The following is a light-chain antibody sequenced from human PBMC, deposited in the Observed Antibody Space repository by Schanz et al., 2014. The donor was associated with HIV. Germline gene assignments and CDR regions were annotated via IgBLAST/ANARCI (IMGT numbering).Light chain of an antibody. J-gene: IGLJ3*02. CDR3: ALYMVSGIWV. CDR1: SGSASTSFY. Sequence: QTVVTQEPSFSVSPGGTVTLTCGLTSGSASTSFYPSWYQQTPGQAPRTLIYSTHTRSSGVPDRFSGSILGNKAALTITGAQADDECDFYCALYMVSGIWVFRGGTKLTVL. V-gene: IGLV8-61*01. CDR2: STH.